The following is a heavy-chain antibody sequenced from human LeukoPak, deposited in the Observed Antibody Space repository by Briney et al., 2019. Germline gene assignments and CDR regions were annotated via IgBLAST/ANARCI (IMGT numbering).Heavy chain of an antibody. V-gene: IGHV4-30-4*01. CDR2: IYYSGST. CDR1: GGSISSGDYY. J-gene: IGHJ4*02. D-gene: IGHD3-22*01. Sequence: PSETLSLTCTVSGGSISSGDYYWSWIRQPPGKGLEWIGYIYYSGSTYYNPSLKSRVTISVDTSKNQFSLKLSSVTAADTAVYYCARDPVYYYDSSGYDQVLYWGQGTLVTVSS. CDR3: ARDPVYYYDSSGYDQVLY.